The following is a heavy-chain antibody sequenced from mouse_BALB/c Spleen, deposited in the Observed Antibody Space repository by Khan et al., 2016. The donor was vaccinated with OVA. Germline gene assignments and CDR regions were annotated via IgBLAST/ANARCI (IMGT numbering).Heavy chain of an antibody. CDR3: ARDGLRGVAMDY. D-gene: IGHD2-4*01. CDR1: GYTFTAYD. CDR2: IYPGDDTI. Sequence: QVQLQQSGPELVKPGTLVKISCRASGYTFTAYDINWVKQRPGQGLEWIGWIYPGDDTIKYNENFKGKAPLTADKSSNTAYMQLSSLTSEDSAVYFCARDGLRGVAMDYWGQGTSVSVSS. J-gene: IGHJ4*01. V-gene: IGHV1S56*01.